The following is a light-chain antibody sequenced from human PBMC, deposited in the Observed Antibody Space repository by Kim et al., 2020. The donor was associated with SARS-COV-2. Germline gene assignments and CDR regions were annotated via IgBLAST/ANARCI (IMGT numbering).Light chain of an antibody. CDR2: DVF. CDR3: SSLTSSNTVV. V-gene: IGLV2-14*03. CDR1: SSDVGGYYI. J-gene: IGLJ2*01. Sequence: QSTTITCPGTSSDVGGYYIGAWYQQHPGKDPQILIYDVFYRPSGVSNRCSGAKSVNTASLTISGLQAADEADDYCSSLTSSNTVVFGGGTQLTVL.